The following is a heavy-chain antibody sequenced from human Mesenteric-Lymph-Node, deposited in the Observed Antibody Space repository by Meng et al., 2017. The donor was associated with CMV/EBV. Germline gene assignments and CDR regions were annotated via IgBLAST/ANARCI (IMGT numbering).Heavy chain of an antibody. CDR1: GDSRISADCF. V-gene: IGHV4-61*08. CDR3: ARVGFNNWYFDL. J-gene: IGHJ2*01. Sequence: LSGDSRISADCFWGWIRQPPGKELEWVGNIYFSGSATLKSSLKGRVTTSVDTSKNQFSLMLKSVTAADTAVYYCARVGFNNWYFDLWGRGTLVTVSS. D-gene: IGHD2-2*03. CDR2: IYFSGSA.